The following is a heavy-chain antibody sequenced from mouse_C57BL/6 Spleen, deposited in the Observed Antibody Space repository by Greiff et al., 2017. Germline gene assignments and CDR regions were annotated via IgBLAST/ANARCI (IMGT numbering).Heavy chain of an antibody. Sequence: EVQRVESGPGLVKPSQSLSLTCSVTGYSITSGYYWNWILQFPGNKLEWMGYISYDGSNNYNPSLKNRISITRDTSKNQFFLKLNSVTTEGTATYYCARDKEDFAYWGQGTLVTVSA. J-gene: IGHJ3*01. CDR2: ISYDGSN. CDR1: GYSITSGYY. CDR3: ARDKEDFAY. V-gene: IGHV3-6*01.